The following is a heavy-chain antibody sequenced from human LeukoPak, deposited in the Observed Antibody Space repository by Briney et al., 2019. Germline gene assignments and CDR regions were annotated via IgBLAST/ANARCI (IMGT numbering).Heavy chain of an antibody. J-gene: IGHJ4*02. Sequence: PSETLSLTCTVSGGSISSYYWSWIRQPPGKGLEWIGYIYYSGSTNYNPSLKSRVTISVDTSKNQFSLKLSSVTAADTAVYYCARDQSPGYSSSWYPWGQGTLVTVSS. D-gene: IGHD6-13*01. CDR2: IYYSGST. V-gene: IGHV4-59*12. CDR3: ARDQSPGYSSSWYP. CDR1: GGSISSYY.